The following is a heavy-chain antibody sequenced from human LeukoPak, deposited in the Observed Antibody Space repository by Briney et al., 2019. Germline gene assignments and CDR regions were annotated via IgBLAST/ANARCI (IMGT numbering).Heavy chain of an antibody. Sequence: PSETLSLTCTVSGVSISNDSHFWCWNRQTAGKGLEWIVRINTAASTNHNPSLKSRITLSVDTSKNQFSLNLNSVTAADTAIYYCARWGGPTFDIWGPGRMVIVSS. V-gene: IGHV4-61*02. D-gene: IGHD3-16*01. J-gene: IGHJ3*02. CDR1: GVSISNDSHF. CDR2: INTAAST. CDR3: ARWGGPTFDI.